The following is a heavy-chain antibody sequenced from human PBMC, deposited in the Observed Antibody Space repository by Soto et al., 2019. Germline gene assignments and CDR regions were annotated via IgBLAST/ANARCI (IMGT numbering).Heavy chain of an antibody. CDR1: KDTIYSAAYS. CDR2: IQYRGST. D-gene: IGHD3-10*01. J-gene: IGHJ4*02. V-gene: IGHV4-39*01. CDR3: AGMFRFADLLFEY. Sequence: PSGTLALTSTVSKDTIYSAAYSGSLKHQPPGKGLEWIGTIQYRGSTYYNPSLKSRVTMSLDTSKNQYSLRLSSVTAADTAVYFCAGMFRFADLLFEYWGQGTLVPVTS.